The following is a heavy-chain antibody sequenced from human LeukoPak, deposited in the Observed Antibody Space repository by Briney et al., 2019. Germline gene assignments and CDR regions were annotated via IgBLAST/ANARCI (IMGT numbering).Heavy chain of an antibody. CDR1: GYTFTGYY. D-gene: IGHD6-13*01. V-gene: IGHV1-2*02. CDR3: ARYSGPTIAAAGGNWFDP. J-gene: IGHJ5*02. Sequence: ASVKVSCKASGYTFTGYYMHWVRQAPGQGLEWMGWINPNSGGTNYAQKFQGRVTMTRDTSIGTAYMELSRLRSDDPAVYYCARYSGPTIAAAGGNWFDPWGQGTLVTVSS. CDR2: INPNSGGT.